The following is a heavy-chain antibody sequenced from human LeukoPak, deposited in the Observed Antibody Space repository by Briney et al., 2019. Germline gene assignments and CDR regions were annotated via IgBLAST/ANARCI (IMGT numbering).Heavy chain of an antibody. CDR1: GFTFSSYA. Sequence: GGSLRLSCAASGFTFSSYAMSWVRQAPGKGLEWVGRIKSKTDGGTTDYAAPVKGRFTISRDDSKNTLYLQMNSLKTEDTAVYYCTTFGLAATFVDYWGQGTLVTVSS. CDR2: IKSKTDGGTT. D-gene: IGHD2-15*01. V-gene: IGHV3-15*01. J-gene: IGHJ4*02. CDR3: TTFGLAATFVDY.